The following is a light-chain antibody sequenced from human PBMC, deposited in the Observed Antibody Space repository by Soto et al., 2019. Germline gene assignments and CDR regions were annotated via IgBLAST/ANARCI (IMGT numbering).Light chain of an antibody. CDR2: GAS. V-gene: IGKV3-15*01. CDR1: QSVSSN. Sequence: EIVITQSPATLSVSPGERATLSCRASQSVSSNFAWYQQKPGQAPRLLIYGASTRATGIPARFSGSGSGTEFTLTISSLQSEDFAVYYCQQYNNWPPRFGQGTKVEIK. J-gene: IGKJ1*01. CDR3: QQYNNWPPR.